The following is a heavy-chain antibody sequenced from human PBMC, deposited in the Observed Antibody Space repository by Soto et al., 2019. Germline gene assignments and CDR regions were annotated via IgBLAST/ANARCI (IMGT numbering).Heavy chain of an antibody. V-gene: IGHV1-3*05. Sequence: QVQLVQSGAEEKKPGASVKVFCKTSGYTFTSYAMHWVRQAPGQRLEWMGWINGGNGNTKYSQKFQGRVTITRDTSASTAYMELSSLRSEDTAVYYCARGRGYNWNDFDYWGQGTLVTVSS. CDR2: INGGNGNT. CDR3: ARGRGYNWNDFDY. J-gene: IGHJ4*02. CDR1: GYTFTSYA. D-gene: IGHD1-1*01.